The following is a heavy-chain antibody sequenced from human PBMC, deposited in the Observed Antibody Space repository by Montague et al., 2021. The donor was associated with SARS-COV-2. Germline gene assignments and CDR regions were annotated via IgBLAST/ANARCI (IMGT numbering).Heavy chain of an antibody. CDR1: GTSFSGYY. J-gene: IGHJ6*03. D-gene: IGHD2-2*02. V-gene: IGHV4-34*01. CDR3: ARLGEGVVPAPIFGVGPYYSYCYMDV. Sequence: SETLSLTCAVHGTSFSGYYWNWIRQPAGKGLEWIGEINHSGSANYNPSLKRRVTISVDMSKNQFSLKLNSVTAADTAVYYCARLGEGVVPAPIFGVGPYYSYCYMDVWGRGATVTVSS. CDR2: INHSGSA.